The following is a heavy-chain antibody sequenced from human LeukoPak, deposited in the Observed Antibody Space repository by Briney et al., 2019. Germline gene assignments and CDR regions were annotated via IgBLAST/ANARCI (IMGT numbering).Heavy chain of an antibody. CDR1: GFTFDDYA. CDR2: ISWNSGSI. V-gene: IGHV3-9*01. J-gene: IGHJ3*02. Sequence: GGSLRLSCAASGFTFDDYAMHWVRQAPGKGLEWVSGISWNSGSIGYADSVKGRFTISRDNAKNSLYLQMNSLRAEDTALYYCASGWSGAFDIWGQGTMVTVSS. D-gene: IGHD6-19*01. CDR3: ASGWSGAFDI.